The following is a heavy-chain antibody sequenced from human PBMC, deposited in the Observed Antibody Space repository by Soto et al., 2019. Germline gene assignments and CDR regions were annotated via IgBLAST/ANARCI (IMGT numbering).Heavy chain of an antibody. V-gene: IGHV3-33*01. Sequence: PGGSLRLSCAASGFTFSSYGMHWVRQAPGKGLEWVAVIWYDGSNKYYADSVKDRFTISRDNSKNTLYLQMNSLRAEDTAVYYCARDGDFAAAGYFDYWGQGTLVTVSS. CDR3: ARDGDFAAAGYFDY. J-gene: IGHJ4*02. CDR1: GFTFSSYG. D-gene: IGHD6-13*01. CDR2: IWYDGSNK.